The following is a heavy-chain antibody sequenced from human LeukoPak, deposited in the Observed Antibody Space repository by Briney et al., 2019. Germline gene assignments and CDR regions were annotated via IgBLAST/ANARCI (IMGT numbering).Heavy chain of an antibody. CDR2: INHSGST. D-gene: IGHD6-6*01. CDR1: GGSFSRYY. J-gene: IGHJ5*02. Sequence: SETLSLTCAVYGGSFSRYYWSWVRQPPGKGLEWVGEINHSGSTNYNPPLKSRVTISVDTSKNQFSLTLSSVTAADTAVYYCARPGSIAARPDWFDPWGQGTLVTVSS. CDR3: ARPGSIAARPDWFDP. V-gene: IGHV4-34*01.